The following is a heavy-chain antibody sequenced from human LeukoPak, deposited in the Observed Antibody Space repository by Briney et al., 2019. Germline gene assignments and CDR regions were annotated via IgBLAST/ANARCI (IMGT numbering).Heavy chain of an antibody. D-gene: IGHD3-16*01. J-gene: IGHJ4*02. CDR1: GFTFSTYS. CDR2: IKSKSDGGTI. CDR3: TTGGGVDDYVDH. V-gene: IGHV3-15*01. Sequence: NSGGSLRLSCAASGFTFSTYSMNWVRQAPGKGLEWVGRIKSKSDGGTIDYAAPVKGRFTISRDDSKNILYLQINSLKTEDAAIYYCTTGGGVDDYVDHWGQGTLVTVSS.